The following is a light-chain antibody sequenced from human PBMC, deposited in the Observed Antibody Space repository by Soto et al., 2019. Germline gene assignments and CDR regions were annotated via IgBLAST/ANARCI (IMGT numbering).Light chain of an antibody. V-gene: IGLV2-23*01. J-gene: IGLJ2*01. CDR3: CSYAGSSTLV. CDR2: EAN. CDR1: SNDVGSYDL. Sequence: QSVLTQPASVSGSPGQSINISCTGTSNDVGSYDLVSWYQLHPGKAPKLVIYEANKRPSGISNRFSVSKSGNTASLTISGLQAEDEADYYCCSYAGSSTLVFGGGTKVTVL.